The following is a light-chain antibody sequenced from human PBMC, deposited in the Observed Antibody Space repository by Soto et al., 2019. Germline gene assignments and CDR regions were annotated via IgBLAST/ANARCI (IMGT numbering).Light chain of an antibody. V-gene: IGLV2-14*03. CDR2: EVS. Sequence: QSALTQPASVFGSPGQSITISCTGTSSDVGGYNFVLWYQQHPGKAPKLMIYEVSNRPSGVSNRFSGSKSGNTASLTISGLQPEDEADYYCSSYTTSSTVVFGTGTKVTVL. J-gene: IGLJ1*01. CDR1: SSDVGGYNF. CDR3: SSYTTSSTVV.